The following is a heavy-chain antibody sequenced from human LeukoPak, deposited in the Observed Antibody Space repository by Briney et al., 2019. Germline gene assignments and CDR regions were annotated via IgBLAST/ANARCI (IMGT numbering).Heavy chain of an antibody. CDR1: GYSFTSYW. V-gene: IGHV5-51*01. CDR2: IYPGDSDT. J-gene: IGHJ4*02. CDR3: TGALKTADFWSGYSEPFDY. Sequence: GESLKISCKGSGYSFTSYWIGWVRQMPGKGLEWMGIIYPGDSDTRYSPSFQGQVTISADKSISTAYLQWSSLKASDTAMYYCTGALKTADFWSGYSEPFDYWGQGTLVTVSS. D-gene: IGHD3-3*01.